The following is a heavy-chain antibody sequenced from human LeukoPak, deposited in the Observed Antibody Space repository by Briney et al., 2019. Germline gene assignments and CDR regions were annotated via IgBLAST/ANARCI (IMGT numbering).Heavy chain of an antibody. V-gene: IGHV4-34*01. CDR2: INHSGST. CDR1: GGSFSGCY. Sequence: SETLSLTCAVYGGSFSGCYWSWIRQPPGKGLEWIGEINHSGSTNYNPSLKSRVTISVDTSKNQFSLKLSSVTAADTAVYYCARGSRQQLGIFIGRNRYNWFDRWGQGILVTVSS. CDR3: ARGSRQQLGIFIGRNRYNWFDR. J-gene: IGHJ5*02. D-gene: IGHD6-13*01.